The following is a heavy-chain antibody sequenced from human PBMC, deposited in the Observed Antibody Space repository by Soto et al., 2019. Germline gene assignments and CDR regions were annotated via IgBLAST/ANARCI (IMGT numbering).Heavy chain of an antibody. CDR1: GGSISSRNYY. J-gene: IGHJ5*02. Sequence: SETLSLTCTVSGGSISSRNYYWGWLRQPPGKGLEWLGTIHYGGTTYYNPSLKSRVTISVDTSKNQFSLRLNSVTAADTAVYHCARHGREYYSRSGSYYTGREKYNWFDPWGQGILVTVSS. D-gene: IGHD3-10*01. V-gene: IGHV4-39*01. CDR2: IHYGGTT. CDR3: ARHGREYYSRSGSYYTGREKYNWFDP.